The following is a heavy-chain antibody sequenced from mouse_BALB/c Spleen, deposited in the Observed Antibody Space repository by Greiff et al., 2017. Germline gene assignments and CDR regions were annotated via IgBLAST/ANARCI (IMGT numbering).Heavy chain of an antibody. CDR2: INPSTGYT. D-gene: IGHD1-1*01. J-gene: IGHJ2*01. V-gene: IGHV1-7*01. Sequence: QVQLKQSGAELAKPGASVKMSCKASGYTFTSYWMHWVKQRPGQGLEWIGYINPSTGYTEYNQKFKDKATLTADKSSSTAYMQLSSLTSEDSAVYYCARTTVFDYWGQGTTLTVSS. CDR3: ARTTVFDY. CDR1: GYTFTSYW.